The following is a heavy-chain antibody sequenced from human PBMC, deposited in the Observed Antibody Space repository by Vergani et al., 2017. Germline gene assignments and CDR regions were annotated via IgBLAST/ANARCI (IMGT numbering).Heavy chain of an antibody. CDR3: ARESIVGATYSECYFDY. V-gene: IGHV1-69*13. CDR2: IIPIFGTA. D-gene: IGHD1-26*01. J-gene: IGHJ4*02. Sequence: QVQLVQSGAEVKKPGSSVKVSCKASGGTFSSYSIGWVRQAPGQGLEWMGRIIPIFGTANYAQNFQGRVTITADESTSTAYMELSSLRSEDTAMYYCARESIVGATYSECYFDYWGQGALVTVSS. CDR1: GGTFSSYS.